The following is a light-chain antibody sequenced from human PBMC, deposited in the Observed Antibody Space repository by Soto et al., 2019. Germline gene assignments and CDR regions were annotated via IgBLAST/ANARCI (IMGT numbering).Light chain of an antibody. CDR3: QPDNKRTLN. V-gene: IGKV3-15*01. CDR2: DTS. J-gene: IGKJ4*01. Sequence: VSPVEGAILSWRPSQGIGDTVAWYQHNPGQTTRLLIYDTSTSATGAPTRFSGSRSGAEFTLTINRLQSEELAVYYCQPDNKRTLNFGRGTKVDIK. CDR1: QGIGDT.